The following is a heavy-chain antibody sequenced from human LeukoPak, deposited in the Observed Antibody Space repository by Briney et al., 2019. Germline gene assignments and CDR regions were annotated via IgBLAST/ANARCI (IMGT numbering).Heavy chain of an antibody. CDR3: ARRGYSSSWLPIMRGYFDY. CDR2: IYYSGST. CDR1: GGSISSSSYY. D-gene: IGHD6-13*01. J-gene: IGHJ4*02. V-gene: IGHV4-39*07. Sequence: SETLSLTCTVSGGSISSSSYYWGWIRQPPGKGLEWIGSIYYSGSTNYNPSLKSRVTISVDTSKNQFSLKLSSVTAADTAVYYCARRGYSSSWLPIMRGYFDYWGQGTLVTVSS.